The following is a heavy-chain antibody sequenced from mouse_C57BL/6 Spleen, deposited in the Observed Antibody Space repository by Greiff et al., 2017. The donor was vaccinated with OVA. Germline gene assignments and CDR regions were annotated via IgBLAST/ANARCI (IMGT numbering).Heavy chain of an antibody. CDR3: ANRGSSYPYYYAMDY. CDR1: GYTFTSYG. V-gene: IGHV1-81*01. CDR2: IYPRSGNT. Sequence: VMLQQSGAELARPGASVKLSCKASGYTFTSYGLSWVKQRTGQGLEWIGEIYPRSGNTYYNEKFKGKATLTADKSSSTAYMELRSLTSEDSAVYFCANRGSSYPYYYAMDYWGQGTSVTVSS. J-gene: IGHJ4*01. D-gene: IGHD1-1*01.